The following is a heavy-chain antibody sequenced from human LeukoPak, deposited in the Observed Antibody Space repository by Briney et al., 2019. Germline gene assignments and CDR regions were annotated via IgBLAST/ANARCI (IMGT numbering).Heavy chain of an antibody. CDR3: AREGPYYDSSGYQNYFDY. CDR1: GYTFTGYY. CDR2: INPNSGGT. J-gene: IGHJ4*02. V-gene: IGHV1-2*02. Sequence: ASVKVSCKASGYTFTGYYMHWVRQAPGQGLEWMGWINPNSGGTNYAQKFQGRVTMTTDTSTSTAYMELRSLRSDDTAVYYCAREGPYYDSSGYQNYFDYWGQGTLVTVSS. D-gene: IGHD3-22*01.